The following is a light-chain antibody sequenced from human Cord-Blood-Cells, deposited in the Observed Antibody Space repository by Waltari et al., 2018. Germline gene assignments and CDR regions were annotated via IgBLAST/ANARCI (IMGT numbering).Light chain of an antibody. CDR3: QQYNSYSS. Sequence: DIQMTQSPSTLSASVGDRVTITCRASHSFSSWLAWYQQKPGKAPKLLIYKASSLESGVPSRFSGSGSGTEFTLTISSLQPDDFATYYCQQYNSYSSFGQGTKLEIK. V-gene: IGKV1-5*03. CDR2: KAS. J-gene: IGKJ2*03. CDR1: HSFSSW.